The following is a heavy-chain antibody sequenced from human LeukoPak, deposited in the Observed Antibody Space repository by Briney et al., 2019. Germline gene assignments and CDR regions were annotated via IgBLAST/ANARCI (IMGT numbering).Heavy chain of an antibody. V-gene: IGHV4-59*01. CDR3: ARAPPEESWLVYFDS. CDR1: GGSLSSYY. J-gene: IGHJ4*02. Sequence: SETLSLTCTVFGGSLSSYYWSWIRQPPGKGLEWIGYIYYSGSTNYNPSLKSRVAISVDTSKNQFSLKLSSVTPADTAIYYCARAPPEESWLVYFDSWGQGTLVTVSS. D-gene: IGHD6-19*01. CDR2: IYYSGST.